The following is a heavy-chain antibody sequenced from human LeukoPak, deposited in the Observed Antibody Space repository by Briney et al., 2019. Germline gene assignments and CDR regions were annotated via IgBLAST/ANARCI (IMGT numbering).Heavy chain of an antibody. J-gene: IGHJ4*02. V-gene: IGHV3-48*01. CDR3: ATGLDY. CDR2: ISTDSRSK. D-gene: IGHD3/OR15-3a*01. CDR1: GYTFSSYN. Sequence: WASVKVSCKASGYTFSSYNMNWVRQAPGKGLEWVSYISTDSRSKYYADSVKGRFTVSRDNAKNSLYLHMNSLRVEDTAVYFCATGLDYWGQGSLVTVSP.